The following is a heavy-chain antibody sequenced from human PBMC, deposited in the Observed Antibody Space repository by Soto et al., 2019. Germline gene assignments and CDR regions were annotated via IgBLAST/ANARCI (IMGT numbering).Heavy chain of an antibody. V-gene: IGHV1-18*04. D-gene: IGHD2-8*01. Sequence: ASVKVSCTASGYTFTIYGISWVRQAPGQGLEWMGWISAYNGNTNYAQKLQGRVTMTTDTSTSTAYMELRSLRSDDTAVYYCARFELRVTQGPTCMDVWGQGTTVTVSS. CDR3: ARFELRVTQGPTCMDV. CDR2: ISAYNGNT. CDR1: GYTFTIYG. J-gene: IGHJ6*02.